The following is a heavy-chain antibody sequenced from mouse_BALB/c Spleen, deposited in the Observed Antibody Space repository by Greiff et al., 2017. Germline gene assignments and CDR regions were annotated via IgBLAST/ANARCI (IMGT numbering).Heavy chain of an antibody. V-gene: IGHV1-7*01. CDR3: ARRKYGNDGAMDY. J-gene: IGHJ4*01. CDR1: GYTFTSYW. CDR2: INPSTGYT. D-gene: IGHD2-10*02. Sequence: VQLQQSGAELAKPGASVKMSCKASGYTFTSYWMHWVKQRPGQGLEWIGYINPSTGYTEYNQKFKDKATLTADKSSSTAYMQLSSLTSEDSAVYYCARRKYGNDGAMDYWGQGTSVTVSS.